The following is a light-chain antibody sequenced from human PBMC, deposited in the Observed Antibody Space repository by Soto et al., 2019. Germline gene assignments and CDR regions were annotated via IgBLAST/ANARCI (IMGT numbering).Light chain of an antibody. CDR2: DAS. Sequence: DIQMTQSPSTLSASVGDRVTITCRASQSISSWLAWYQQKPGKAPKLLIYDASSLESGVPSRFSGRGSGTEFTLTISSLQPDDFATYDCQQYNSYPWTFGQGTKVEIK. J-gene: IGKJ1*01. CDR3: QQYNSYPWT. CDR1: QSISSW. V-gene: IGKV1-5*01.